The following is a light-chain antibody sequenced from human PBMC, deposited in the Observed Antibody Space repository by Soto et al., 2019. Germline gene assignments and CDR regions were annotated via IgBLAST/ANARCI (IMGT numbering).Light chain of an antibody. CDR3: MQITQFPRT. V-gene: IGKV2-24*01. Sequence: EIVMTQTPLSSPVTLGQPASISCRSSQSLVHGDGNTYLSWLQQRPGQPPRLLIYKISKRFSGVPDRFSGSGAGPDFILKISRVEAEDVGVYYCMQITQFPRTFGQGTKVEIK. J-gene: IGKJ1*01. CDR1: QSLVHGDGNTY. CDR2: KIS.